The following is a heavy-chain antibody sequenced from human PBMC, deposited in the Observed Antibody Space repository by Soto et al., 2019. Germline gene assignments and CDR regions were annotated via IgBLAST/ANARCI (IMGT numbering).Heavy chain of an antibody. J-gene: IGHJ4*02. CDR1: GFTFSSYA. CDR3: AKDVYDGGNFDY. V-gene: IGHV3-23*01. Sequence: EVQLLESGGGLVQPGGSLRLSCAASGFTFSSYAMSWVRQAPGKGLEWVSAISGSGGSTYYADSVKGRFTISRDNSKNTLYLQMNSLRAKDTAVYYCAKDVYDGGNFDYWGQGTLVTVSS. D-gene: IGHD3-3*01. CDR2: ISGSGGST.